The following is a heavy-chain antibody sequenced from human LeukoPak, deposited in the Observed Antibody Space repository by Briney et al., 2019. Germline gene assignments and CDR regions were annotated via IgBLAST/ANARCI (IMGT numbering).Heavy chain of an antibody. CDR1: GFTFSTYW. CDR2: ISNDGSRK. CDR3: ARDRAWNYFDY. V-gene: IGHV3-30*03. D-gene: IGHD3-3*01. Sequence: GGSLRLSCAASGFTFSTYWMHWVRQAPGKGLEWEAIISNDGSRKYYAHSVEGRFTISRDNSKNTLYLQVDSLRAEDTAVYYCARDRAWNYFDYWGQGTLVTVSS. J-gene: IGHJ4*02.